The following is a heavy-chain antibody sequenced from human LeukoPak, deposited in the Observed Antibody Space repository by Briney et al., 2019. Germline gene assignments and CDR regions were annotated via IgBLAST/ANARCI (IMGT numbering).Heavy chain of an antibody. V-gene: IGHV4-34*01. CDR3: ARGRLQLWSFPLPYNHYAIDV. CDR1: GGSFSGYF. CDR2: SNHFGST. Sequence: PSETLSLTCAVYGGSFSGYFWTWIRQPPGKGLEWIGESNHFGSTDYNPSLKSRVTISVDTSKKQFSLNVRSMTDADTAVYFCARGRLQLWSFPLPYNHYAIDVWGQGTTVTVSS. D-gene: IGHD5-18*01. J-gene: IGHJ6*02.